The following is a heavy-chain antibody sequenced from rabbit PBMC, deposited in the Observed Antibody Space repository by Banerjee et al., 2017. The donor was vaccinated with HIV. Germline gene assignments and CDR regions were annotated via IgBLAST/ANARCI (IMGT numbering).Heavy chain of an antibody. CDR1: GFSFSSSYW. V-gene: IGHV1S40*01. Sequence: QSLEESGGDLVKPGASLTLTCTASGFSFSSSYWICWVRQAPGKGLEWIACIVSGSSGNTVYANWAKGRFTISKTSSTTVTLQLTSLTAADTATYFCARGGVGDAGYAAMPLWGPGTLVTVS. CDR3: ARGGVGDAGYAAMPL. D-gene: IGHD3-3*01. CDR2: IVSGSSGNT. J-gene: IGHJ4*01.